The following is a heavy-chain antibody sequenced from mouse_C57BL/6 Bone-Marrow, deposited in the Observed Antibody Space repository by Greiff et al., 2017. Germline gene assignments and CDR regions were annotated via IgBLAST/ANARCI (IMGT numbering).Heavy chain of an antibody. V-gene: IGHV1-81*01. D-gene: IGHD1-1*01. CDR2: IYPRSGNT. J-gene: IGHJ4*01. CDR1: GYTFTSYG. Sequence: QVQLQQSGAELARPGASVKLSCKASGYTFTSYGISWVKQRTGQGLEWIGEIYPRSGNTYYNEKFKGKATLTVDTSSSTAYMELNSLTSEDSAVYYCARMGYYYGSSYGAMDYWGQGTSVTVSS. CDR3: ARMGYYYGSSYGAMDY.